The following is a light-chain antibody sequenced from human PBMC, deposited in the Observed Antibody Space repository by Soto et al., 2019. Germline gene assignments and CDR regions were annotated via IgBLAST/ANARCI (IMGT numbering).Light chain of an antibody. CDR2: DAS. Sequence: DVQMTQSPSTLSASVGDRVTISCRTSQDIGNYLAWYQHKPGKAPKLLIYDASTLQTGVPSRFRGSGFGTEFTLPISSLQPDDISTSYCQQHDNYSHSTFGQGTKVEIK. CDR1: QDIGNY. V-gene: IGKV1-5*01. J-gene: IGKJ2*01. CDR3: QQHDNYSHST.